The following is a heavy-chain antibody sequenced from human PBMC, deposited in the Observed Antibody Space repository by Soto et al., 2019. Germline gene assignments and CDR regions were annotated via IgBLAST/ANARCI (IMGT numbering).Heavy chain of an antibody. Sequence: GGSLRLSCAASGFTFSSYAMSWVRQAPGKGLEWVSAISGSGGSTYYADSVKGRFTISRDNSKNTLYLQMNSLRAEDTAVYYCASRPVQLWRAYWGQGTLVTVSS. J-gene: IGHJ4*02. CDR1: GFTFSSYA. D-gene: IGHD5-18*01. CDR2: ISGSGGST. V-gene: IGHV3-23*01. CDR3: ASRPVQLWRAY.